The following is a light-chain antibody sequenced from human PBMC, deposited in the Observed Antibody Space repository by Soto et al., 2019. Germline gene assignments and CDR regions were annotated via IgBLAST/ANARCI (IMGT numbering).Light chain of an antibody. CDR1: QTISSW. CDR3: QHDNSFPLIT. CDR2: KAS. Sequence: DIQMTQSPSTLSGSVGDRVTITCRASQTISSWFAWYQQKPGKAPKLLIYKASTLKSGVPSRFSGSGSGTDFTLTISSMQPADFATYYCQHDNSFPLITFGQGTRLEI. V-gene: IGKV1-5*03. J-gene: IGKJ5*01.